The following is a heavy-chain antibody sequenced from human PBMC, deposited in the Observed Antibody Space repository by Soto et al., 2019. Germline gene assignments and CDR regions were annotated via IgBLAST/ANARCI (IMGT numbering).Heavy chain of an antibody. D-gene: IGHD2-15*01. CDR3: AKVPVSYCSGGSCYGGSFDY. Sequence: GGSLRLSCAASGLTFSSYAMSWVRQAPGKGLEWVSAISGSGGSTYYADSVKGRFTISRDNSKNTLYLQMNSLRAEDTAVYYCAKVPVSYCSGGSCYGGSFDYWGQGTLVTVSS. V-gene: IGHV3-23*01. CDR1: GLTFSSYA. CDR2: ISGSGGST. J-gene: IGHJ4*02.